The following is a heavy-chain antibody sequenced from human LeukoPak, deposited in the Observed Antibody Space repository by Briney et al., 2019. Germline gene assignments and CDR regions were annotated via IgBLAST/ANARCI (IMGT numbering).Heavy chain of an antibody. J-gene: IGHJ5*02. V-gene: IGHV3-49*04. Sequence: GGSLRLSCTASGFTFGDYAMSWVRQAPGKGLEWVGFIRSKAYGGTTEYAASVKGRFTISRDDSKSIAYLQMNSLKTEDTAVYYCTRDGPYYYDSSGPNWFDPWGQGTLVTVSS. D-gene: IGHD3-22*01. CDR2: IRSKAYGGTT. CDR3: TRDGPYYYDSSGPNWFDP. CDR1: GFTFGDYA.